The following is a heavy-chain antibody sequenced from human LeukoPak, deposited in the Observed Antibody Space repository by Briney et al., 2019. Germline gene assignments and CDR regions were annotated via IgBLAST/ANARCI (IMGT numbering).Heavy chain of an antibody. CDR3: ARPVLRYFDWLPNGMDV. Sequence: SETLSLTCTVSGGSISSSSDYWGWIRQPPGKGLEWIGSIYYCGSTYYNPSLKSRVTISVDTSKNLFSLKLSSVTAADTAVYYCARPVLRYFDWLPNGMDVWGQGTTVTVSS. CDR1: GGSISSSSDY. D-gene: IGHD3-9*01. J-gene: IGHJ6*02. CDR2: IYYCGST. V-gene: IGHV4-39*01.